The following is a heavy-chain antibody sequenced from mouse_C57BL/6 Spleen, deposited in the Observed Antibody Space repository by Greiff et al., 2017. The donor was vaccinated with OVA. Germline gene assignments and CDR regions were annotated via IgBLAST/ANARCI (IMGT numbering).Heavy chain of an antibody. J-gene: IGHJ2*01. Sequence: QVQLKQPGAELVKPGASVKLSCKASGYTFTSYWMHWVKQRPGQGLEWIGMIHPSSGSTNYNEKFKSKATLTVDKSSSTAYMQLSSLTSEDSAVDYCAREDWDYFDYWGQGTTLTVSS. CDR2: IHPSSGST. CDR3: AREDWDYFDY. CDR1: GYTFTSYW. D-gene: IGHD4-1*01. V-gene: IGHV1-64*01.